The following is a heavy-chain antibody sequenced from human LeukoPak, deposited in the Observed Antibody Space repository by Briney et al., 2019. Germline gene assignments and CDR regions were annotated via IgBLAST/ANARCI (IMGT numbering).Heavy chain of an antibody. D-gene: IGHD3-9*01. J-gene: IGHJ4*02. CDR2: INSNNGAT. Sequence: ASVKVSCKASGYSFSDNYIHWVRQAPGQGLEWMGWINSNNGATTYTQNFQGRVTMTRDKSISTVYMELRRLRSDDTAVYYCARATLVRYLDWMLYSSQIDYWGQGTLVTVSS. CDR1: GYSFSDNY. CDR3: ARATLVRYLDWMLYSSQIDY. V-gene: IGHV1-2*02.